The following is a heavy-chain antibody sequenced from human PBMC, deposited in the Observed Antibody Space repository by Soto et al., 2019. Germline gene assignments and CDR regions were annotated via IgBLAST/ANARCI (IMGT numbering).Heavy chain of an antibody. CDR1: GFTFSSYA. J-gene: IGHJ4*02. D-gene: IGHD6-13*01. Sequence: GGSLRLSCAASGFTFSSYAMSWVRQAPGKGLEWVSAISGSGGSTYYADSVKGWFTISRDNSKNTLYLQMNSLRAEDTAVYYCAKVVVSAAGTTSHYFDYWGQGTLVTVSS. CDR3: AKVVVSAAGTTSHYFDY. CDR2: ISGSGGST. V-gene: IGHV3-23*01.